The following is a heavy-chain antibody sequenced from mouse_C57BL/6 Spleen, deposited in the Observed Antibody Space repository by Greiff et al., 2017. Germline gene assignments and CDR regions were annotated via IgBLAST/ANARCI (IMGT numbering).Heavy chain of an antibody. CDR1: GYSITSGYY. V-gene: IGHV3-6*01. J-gene: IGHJ2*01. Sequence: EVKLIESGPGLVKPSQSLSLTCSVTGYSITSGYYWNWIRQFPGNKLEWMGYISYDGSNNYNPSLKNRISITRDTSKNQFFLKLNSVTTEDTATYCCGRGGYWGQGTTLTVSS. CDR2: ISYDGSN. CDR3: GRGGY.